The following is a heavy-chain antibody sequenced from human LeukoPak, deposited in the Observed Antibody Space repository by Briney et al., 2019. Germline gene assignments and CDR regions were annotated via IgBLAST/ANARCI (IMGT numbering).Heavy chain of an antibody. J-gene: IGHJ4*02. V-gene: IGHV3-74*01. CDR1: GFTFSSYW. D-gene: IGHD2-8*01. CDR2: LNSDGSST. Sequence: AGGSLRLSCAASGFTFSSYWMHWVRQAPGKGLVWVSRLNSDGSSTSYADSVKGRFTISRDNAKNTLYLQMNSLRAEDTAVYYCARSRDYCTNGVCFYFDYWGQGTLVTVSS. CDR3: ARSRDYCTNGVCFYFDY.